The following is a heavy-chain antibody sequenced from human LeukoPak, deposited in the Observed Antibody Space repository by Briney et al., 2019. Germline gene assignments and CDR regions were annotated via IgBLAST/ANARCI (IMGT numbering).Heavy chain of an antibody. J-gene: IGHJ4*02. CDR2: IYDSGST. CDR3: ARGYCGSASCYGVFDY. V-gene: IGHV4-61*01. Sequence: SETLSLTCTVSGGSVSSGSYYWSWIRPPPGKGLEWIGYIYDSGSTNYNSSLKSRVTISVDTSKNQFSLKLSSVTAADTAVYYCARGYCGSASCYGVFDYWGQGTLVTVSS. D-gene: IGHD2-2*01. CDR1: GGSVSSGSYY.